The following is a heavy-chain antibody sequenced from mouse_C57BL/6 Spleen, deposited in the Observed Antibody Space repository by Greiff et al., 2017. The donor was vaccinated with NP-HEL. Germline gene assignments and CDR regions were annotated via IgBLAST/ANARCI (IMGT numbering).Heavy chain of an antibody. Sequence: VQLQQSGAELVRPGASVKLSCTASGFNIKDDYMHWVKQRPEQGLEWIGWIDPENGDTEYASKFQGKATITADTSSNTAYLQLSSLTSEDTAVYYCTKVRSSHWYFDVWGTGTTVTVSS. CDR3: TKVRSSHWYFDV. V-gene: IGHV14-4*01. CDR2: IDPENGDT. J-gene: IGHJ1*03. CDR1: GFNIKDDY. D-gene: IGHD1-1*01.